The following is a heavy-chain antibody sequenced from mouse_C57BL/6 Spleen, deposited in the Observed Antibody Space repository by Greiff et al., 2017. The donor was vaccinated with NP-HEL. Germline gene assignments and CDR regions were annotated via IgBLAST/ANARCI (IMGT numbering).Heavy chain of an antibody. CDR2: IYPGDGDT. J-gene: IGHJ4*01. Sequence: QVQLQQSGAELVKPGASVKISCKASGYAFSSYWMNWVKQRPGKGLEWIGQIYPGDGDTNYNGKFKGKATLTADKSSSTAYMQLSSLTSEDSAVYFCAREDYYGSSSYFDYWGQGTSVTVSS. CDR1: GYAFSSYW. CDR3: AREDYYGSSSYFDY. D-gene: IGHD1-1*01. V-gene: IGHV1-80*01.